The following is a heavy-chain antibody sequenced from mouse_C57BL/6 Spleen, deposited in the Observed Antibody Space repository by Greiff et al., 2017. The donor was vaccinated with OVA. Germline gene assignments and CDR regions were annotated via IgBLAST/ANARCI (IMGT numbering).Heavy chain of an antibody. J-gene: IGHJ4*01. Sequence: VQLQQSGAELVRPGASVTLSCKASGYTFTDYEMHWVKQTPVHGLEWIGAIDPETGGTAYNQKFKGKAILTADKSSSTAYMELRSLTSEDSAVYYCTRRKENSWDYAMDYWGQGTSVTVSS. CDR2: IDPETGGT. V-gene: IGHV1-15*01. D-gene: IGHD4-1*01. CDR3: TRRKENSWDYAMDY. CDR1: GYTFTDYE.